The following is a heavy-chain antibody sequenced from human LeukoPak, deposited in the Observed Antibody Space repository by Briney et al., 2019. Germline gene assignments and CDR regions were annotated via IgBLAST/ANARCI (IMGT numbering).Heavy chain of an antibody. Sequence: GGSLRLSCAASGFTFDDYGMHWVRQAPGKGLEWVAFIRYDGSNKYYADSVKGRFTISRDNSKNTLYLQMNSLRAEDTAVYYCAKDRGDYYDSSSLDYWGQGTLVTVSS. J-gene: IGHJ4*02. CDR3: AKDRGDYYDSSSLDY. V-gene: IGHV3-30*02. CDR2: IRYDGSNK. CDR1: GFTFDDYG. D-gene: IGHD3-22*01.